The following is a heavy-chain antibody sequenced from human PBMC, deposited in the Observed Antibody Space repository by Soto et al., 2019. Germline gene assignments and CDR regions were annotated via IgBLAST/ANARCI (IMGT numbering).Heavy chain of an antibody. Sequence: ASETLSLTCTFSGGSISSYYWSWIRQPPGKGLEWIGYIYYSGSTNYNPSLKSRVTISVDTSKNQFSLKLSSVTAADTAVYYCARCPPWGSGSYYKKTVYYFDYWGQGTLVTVSS. CDR2: IYYSGST. V-gene: IGHV4-59*08. J-gene: IGHJ4*02. CDR3: ARCPPWGSGSYYKKTVYYFDY. CDR1: GGSISSYY. D-gene: IGHD3-10*01.